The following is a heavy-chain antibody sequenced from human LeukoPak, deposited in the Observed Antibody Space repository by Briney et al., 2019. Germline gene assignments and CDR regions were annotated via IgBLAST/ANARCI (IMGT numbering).Heavy chain of an antibody. Sequence: PSETLSLTCIVSGDSISSYYWSWIRQPPGKGLEWIGYIYYTGSTNYNPSLKSRVTISLDTSKNRFSLKLSSVTAADTAVYYCARGVREAIASLWGQGTLVTVSS. V-gene: IGHV4-59*01. D-gene: IGHD6-13*01. CDR1: GDSISSYY. J-gene: IGHJ4*02. CDR2: IYYTGST. CDR3: ARGVREAIASL.